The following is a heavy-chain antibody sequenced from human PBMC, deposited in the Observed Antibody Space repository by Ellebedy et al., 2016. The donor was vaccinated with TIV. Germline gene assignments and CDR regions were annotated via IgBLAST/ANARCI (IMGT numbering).Heavy chain of an antibody. V-gene: IGHV3-21*01. D-gene: IGHD6-6*01. CDR1: GFTFSSYS. J-gene: IGHJ4*02. Sequence: PGGSLRLSCAASGFTFSSYSMNWVRQAPGKGLEWVSSISSSSSYIQYADSVKGRFTVSRDNANNSLYLQMNSLRAEDTAVYYCARGSTGGYSSSSVGSLIDWGQGTLVTVSS. CDR2: ISSSSSYI. CDR3: ARGSTGGYSSSSVGSLID.